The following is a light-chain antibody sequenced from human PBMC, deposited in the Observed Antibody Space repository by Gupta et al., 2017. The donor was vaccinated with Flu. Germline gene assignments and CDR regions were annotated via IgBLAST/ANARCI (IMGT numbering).Light chain of an antibody. CDR2: KAS. Sequence: DIQMTQSPSTLSASVGDRVTITCRASQSFSRWLAWYQQRPGKAPKLLIYKASTLESGVPSRFRGRRSGTEFTLTIRSLQPDDFATYFFHQDYSYPSTFGQGTKLEIK. CDR3: HQDYSYPST. J-gene: IGKJ2*01. V-gene: IGKV1-5*03. CDR1: QSFSRW.